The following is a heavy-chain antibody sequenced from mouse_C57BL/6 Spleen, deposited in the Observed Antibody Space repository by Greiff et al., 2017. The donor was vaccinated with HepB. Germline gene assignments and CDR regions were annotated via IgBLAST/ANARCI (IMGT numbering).Heavy chain of an antibody. V-gene: IGHV1-66*01. Sequence: VKLQESGPELVKPGASVKISCKASGYSFTSYYIHWVKQRPGQGLEWIGWIYPGSGNTKYNEKFKGKATLTADTSSSTAYMQLSSLTSEDSAVYYCARGYYGSSFKFDYWGQGTTLTVSS. CDR2: IYPGSGNT. J-gene: IGHJ2*01. CDR3: ARGYYGSSFKFDY. D-gene: IGHD1-1*01. CDR1: GYSFTSYY.